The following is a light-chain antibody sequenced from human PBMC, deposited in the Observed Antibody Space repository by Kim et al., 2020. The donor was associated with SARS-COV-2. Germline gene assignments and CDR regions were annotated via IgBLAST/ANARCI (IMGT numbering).Light chain of an antibody. CDR2: ATS. J-gene: IGKJ2*01. V-gene: IGKV1-9*01. CDR1: KDISSY. Sequence: ASVGDKVTKTRRAGKDISSYVAWYQQRPGKPPQLLIYATSSLQNGVPSRFSGSASGTDFTLPISSLQPEDFATYFCQEGDSSPPYTFGQGTKLEI. CDR3: QEGDSSPPYT.